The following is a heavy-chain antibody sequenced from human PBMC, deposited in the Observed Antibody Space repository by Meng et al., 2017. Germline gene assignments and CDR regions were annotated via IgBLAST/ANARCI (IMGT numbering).Heavy chain of an antibody. CDR2: IIPIFGTA. D-gene: IGHD1-26*01. J-gene: IGHJ4*02. CDR3: VRDIVGATNFDY. CDR1: GGTFSSYA. V-gene: IGHV1-69*06. Sequence: SVKVSCKASGGTFSSYAISWVRQAPGQGLEWMGGIIPIFGTANYAQKFQGRVTITADKSTSTAYMELSSLRSDDTAVYYCVRDIVGATNFDYWGQGTLVTVSS.